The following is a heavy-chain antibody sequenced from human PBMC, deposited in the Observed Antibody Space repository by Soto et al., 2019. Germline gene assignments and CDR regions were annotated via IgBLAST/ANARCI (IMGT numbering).Heavy chain of an antibody. CDR1: GGSFSGYY. D-gene: IGHD4-4*01. CDR3: ARVFKSNYSPRDYYGMDV. Sequence: SETLSLTCAVYGGSFSGYYWSWIRQPPGKGLEWIGEINHSGSTNYNPSLKSRVTISVDTSKNQFSLKLSSVTAADTAVYYCARVFKSNYSPRDYYGMDVWGQGTTVTVSS. V-gene: IGHV4-34*01. CDR2: INHSGST. J-gene: IGHJ6*02.